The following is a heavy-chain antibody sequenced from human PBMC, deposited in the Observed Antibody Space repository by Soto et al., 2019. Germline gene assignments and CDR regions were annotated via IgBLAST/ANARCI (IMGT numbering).Heavy chain of an antibody. V-gene: IGHV4-59*08. CDR1: GGSISSYY. J-gene: IGHJ6*03. CDR2: IYYSGST. Sequence: SETLSLTCTVSGGSISSYYWSWIRQPPGKGQEWIGYIYYSGSTNYNPSLKSRVTISVDTSKNQFSLKLSSVTAADTAVYYCARLRFLEWFYYYMDVWGKGTTVTVSS. CDR3: ARLRFLEWFYYYMDV. D-gene: IGHD3-3*01.